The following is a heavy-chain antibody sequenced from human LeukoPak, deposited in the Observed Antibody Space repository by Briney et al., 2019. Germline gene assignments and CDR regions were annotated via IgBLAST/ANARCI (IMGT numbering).Heavy chain of an antibody. D-gene: IGHD3-3*01. J-gene: IGHJ4*02. CDR3: ARRYYDFWSGYYEPPYYFDY. Sequence: SETLSLTCAVYGGSFSGYYWSWIRQPPGKGLEWIGEINHSGSTNYNPSLKSRVTISVDTSKNQFSLKLSSVTAADTAVYYCARRYYDFWSGYYEPPYYFDYWSQGALVTVSS. CDR2: INHSGST. CDR1: GGSFSGYY. V-gene: IGHV4-34*01.